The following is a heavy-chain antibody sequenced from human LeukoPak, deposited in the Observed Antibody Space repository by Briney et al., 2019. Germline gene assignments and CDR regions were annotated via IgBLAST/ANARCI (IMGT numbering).Heavy chain of an antibody. CDR2: ISSSGSTI. J-gene: IGHJ3*02. CDR1: GFTFSTYG. V-gene: IGHV3-48*04. D-gene: IGHD5-18*01. Sequence: GGSLRLSCAASGFTFSTYGMNWVRQAPGKGLEWVSYISSSGSTIYYADSVKGRFTISRDNAKNSLYLQMNSLRAEDTAVYYCAKVGYSYGLGFGAFDIWGQGTMVTVSS. CDR3: AKVGYSYGLGFGAFDI.